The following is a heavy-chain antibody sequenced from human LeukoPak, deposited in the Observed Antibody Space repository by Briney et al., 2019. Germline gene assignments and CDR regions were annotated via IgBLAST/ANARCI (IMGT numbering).Heavy chain of an antibody. V-gene: IGHV1-2*06. Sequence: ASVKVSCKASGYTFTGYCMHWVRQAPGQGLEWMGRINPNTGATNYAQKFQGRVTMTRDTSISTAYMELSRLRSDDTAVYYCTIFSPSDYGMDVWGQGTTVTVSS. CDR3: TIFSPSDYGMDV. J-gene: IGHJ6*02. CDR1: GYTFTGYC. D-gene: IGHD3-3*01. CDR2: INPNTGAT.